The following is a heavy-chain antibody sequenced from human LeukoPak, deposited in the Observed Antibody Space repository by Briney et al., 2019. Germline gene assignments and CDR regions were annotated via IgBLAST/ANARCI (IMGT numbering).Heavy chain of an antibody. CDR3: ARSSYDFWSGYSPQGFDP. Sequence: MSSETLSLACTVSGYSISSGYYWGWIRQPPGKGLEWIGSIYHSGSTYYNPSLKSRVTMSLDASKNQFSLELNSVTPADTAVYYCARSSYDFWSGYSPQGFDPWGQGTLVTVSS. CDR1: GYSISSGYY. V-gene: IGHV4-38-2*02. D-gene: IGHD3-3*01. CDR2: IYHSGST. J-gene: IGHJ5*02.